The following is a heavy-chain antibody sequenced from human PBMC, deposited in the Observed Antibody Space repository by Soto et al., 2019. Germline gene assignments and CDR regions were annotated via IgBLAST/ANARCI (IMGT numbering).Heavy chain of an antibody. CDR2: INPNSGDT. CDR1: GCTFLDYY. J-gene: IGHJ6*03. CDR3: ERAKIPKFRGYEYYYYYMDV. Sequence: ASVKVSCKASGCTFLDYYIHWVRQAPGQGLEWMGWINPNSGDTNYAQKFQDWVTMTGDTSTSTVYMELSRLRSDDAAVYYCERAKIPKFRGYEYYYYYMDVGG. V-gene: IGHV1-2*04. D-gene: IGHD5-12*01.